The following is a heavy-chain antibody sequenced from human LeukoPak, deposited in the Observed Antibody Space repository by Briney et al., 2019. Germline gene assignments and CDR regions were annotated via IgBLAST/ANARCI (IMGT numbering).Heavy chain of an antibody. CDR2: IYHTGST. CDR3: AGEPTGYCGGDCNDY. CDR1: GGSISSYY. D-gene: IGHD2-21*01. Sequence: PSETLSLTCTVSGGSISSYYWSWIRQPPGKGLEWIGYIYHTGSTNYNPSLKSRVTISLDTSKNQFSLKLSSLTAADTAVYYCAGEPTGYCGGDCNDYWGQRTLVTVSS. V-gene: IGHV4-59*08. J-gene: IGHJ4*02.